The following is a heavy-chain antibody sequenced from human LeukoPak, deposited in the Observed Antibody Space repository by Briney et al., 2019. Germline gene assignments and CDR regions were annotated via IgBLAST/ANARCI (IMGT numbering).Heavy chain of an antibody. CDR3: ARGNPSKFDP. V-gene: IGHV4-39*01. Sequence: PSETLSLTCTVSAGSISNSNYYWGWIRQPPGKGLEWIGSIYFSGSTYYNPSLKSRVTISVDTSRNQFSLKLSSVTAADTAVYYCARGNPSKFDPWGQGTLVTVSS. CDR1: AGSISNSNYY. J-gene: IGHJ5*02. CDR2: IYFSGST.